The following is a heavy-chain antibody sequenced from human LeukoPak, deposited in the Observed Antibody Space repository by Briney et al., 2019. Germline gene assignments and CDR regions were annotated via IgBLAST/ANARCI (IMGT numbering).Heavy chain of an antibody. V-gene: IGHV4-39*07. CDR3: ARAYSSSWYFNWFDP. Sequence: SETLSLTCTVSGDSISTSNSYWGWIRQPPGKGLEWIGSIYYSGNTYYNASLESRVTISVDTSKNQFSLKLSSVTAADTAVYYCARAYSSSWYFNWFDPWGQGTLVTVSS. D-gene: IGHD6-13*01. CDR1: GDSISTSNSY. J-gene: IGHJ5*02. CDR2: IYYSGNT.